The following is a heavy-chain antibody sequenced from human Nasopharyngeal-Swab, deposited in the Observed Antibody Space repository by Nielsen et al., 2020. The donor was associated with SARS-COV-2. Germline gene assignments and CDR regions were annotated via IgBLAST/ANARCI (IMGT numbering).Heavy chain of an antibody. D-gene: IGHD3-10*01. CDR1: GGTIDPYY. CDR2: ISYSGAT. J-gene: IGHJ5*02. V-gene: IGHV4-59*01. CDR3: ARKYGSGSYIGFDP. Sequence: SETLSLTCTVSGGTIDPYYWNWIRQSPGKELEWTGFISYSGATKYNPSLEGRVTISLDTSKNQFFLRLSAVTAADTAVYFCARKYGSGSYIGFDPWGQGTLVTVSS.